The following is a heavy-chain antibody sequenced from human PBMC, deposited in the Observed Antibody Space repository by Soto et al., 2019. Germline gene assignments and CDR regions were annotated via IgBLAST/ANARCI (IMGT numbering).Heavy chain of an antibody. D-gene: IGHD3-10*01. CDR1: GGSISSGGYY. V-gene: IGHV4-31*03. CDR3: ARCLPLYGSGSYFDY. J-gene: IGHJ4*02. Sequence: SETLSLTCTVSGGSISSGGYYWSWIRQHPGKGLEWIGYIYYSGSTYYNPSLKSRVTISVDTSKNQFSLKLSSVTAADTAVYYCARCLPLYGSGSYFDYWGQGTLVTVSS. CDR2: IYYSGST.